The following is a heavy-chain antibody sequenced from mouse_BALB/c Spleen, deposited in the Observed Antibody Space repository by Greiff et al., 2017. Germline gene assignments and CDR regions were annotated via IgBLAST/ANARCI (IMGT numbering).Heavy chain of an antibody. CDR1: GYTFTDYA. CDR3: ARGVTTVVAYWYFDV. Sequence: VQLQQSGAELVRPGVSVKISCKGSGYTFTDYAMHWVKQSHAKSLEWIGVISTYYGDASYNQKFKGKATMTVDKSSSTAYMELARLTSEDSAIYYCARGVTTVVAYWYFDVWGAGTTVTVSS. V-gene: IGHV1S137*01. D-gene: IGHD1-1*01. J-gene: IGHJ1*01. CDR2: ISTYYGDA.